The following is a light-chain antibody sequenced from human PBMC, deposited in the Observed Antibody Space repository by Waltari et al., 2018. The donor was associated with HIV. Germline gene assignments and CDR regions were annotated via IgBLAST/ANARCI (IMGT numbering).Light chain of an antibody. V-gene: IGLV3-21*02. CDR3: QSSDISGNYWV. CDR1: NIGSKS. J-gene: IGLJ3*02. Sequence: SYVLTQPPSVSVAPGQTARITCGGNNIGSKSVHWYQQKPGQAPVLVVYDDSDRPSGIPERFSGSSSATTATLTISGVQPEDEADYYCQSSDISGNYWVLGGGTKLTVL. CDR2: DDS.